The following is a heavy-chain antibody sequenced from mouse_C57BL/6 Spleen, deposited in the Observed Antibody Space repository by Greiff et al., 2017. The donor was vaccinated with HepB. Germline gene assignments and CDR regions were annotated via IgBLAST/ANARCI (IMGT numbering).Heavy chain of an antibody. J-gene: IGHJ2*01. CDR3: AKGSWVDY. CDR2: IDPSDSYT. V-gene: IGHV1-59*01. CDR1: GYTFTSYW. Sequence: QVQLQQPGAELVRPGTSVKLSCKASGYTFTSYWMHWVKQRPGQGLEWIGVIDPSDSYTNYNQKFKGKASLTVDTSSSTAYMQLSSLTSEDSAVYYCAKGSWVDYWGQGTTLTVSS. D-gene: IGHD4-1*01.